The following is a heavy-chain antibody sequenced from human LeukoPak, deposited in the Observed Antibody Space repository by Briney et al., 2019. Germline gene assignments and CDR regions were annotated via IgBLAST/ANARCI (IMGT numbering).Heavy chain of an antibody. CDR3: ARDRDYYYYMDV. Sequence: GGSLRLSCAAPGFTFSSYWMSWVRQAPGKGLEWVANIKQDGSEKYYVDSVKGRFTISRDNAKNSLYLQMNSLRAEDTAVYYCARDRDYYYYMDVWGKGTTVTVSS. CDR2: IKQDGSEK. V-gene: IGHV3-7*01. J-gene: IGHJ6*03. CDR1: GFTFSSYW. D-gene: IGHD3-10*01.